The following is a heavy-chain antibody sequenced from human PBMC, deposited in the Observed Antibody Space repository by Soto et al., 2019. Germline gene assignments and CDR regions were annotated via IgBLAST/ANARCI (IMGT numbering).Heavy chain of an antibody. D-gene: IGHD6-19*01. J-gene: IGHJ4*02. CDR3: AKDRGPSRQWLIAPFDY. CDR1: GFTFSIYA. CDR2: ISYDGTKT. V-gene: IGHV3-30*18. Sequence: QVQLVESGGGVVQPGRSLRVSCAASGFTFSIYAMHWVRQAPGTGLEWVAVISYDGTKTYYADSVKGRFTISRDNSKNTVYLQMNRLRDEDTAVYYCAKDRGPSRQWLIAPFDYWGQGTLVTVSP.